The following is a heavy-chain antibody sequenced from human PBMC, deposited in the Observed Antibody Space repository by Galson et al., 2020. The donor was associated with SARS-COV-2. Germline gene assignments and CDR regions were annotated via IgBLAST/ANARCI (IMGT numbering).Heavy chain of an antibody. J-gene: IGHJ4*02. D-gene: IGHD6-13*01. CDR3: ARGYYSSSWYGTIPFDY. Sequence: SETLSLTCAVYGGSFSGYYWSWIRQPPGKGLEWIGEINHSGSTKYNPSLKSRVTISVDTSKNQFSLKLSSVTAADTAVYYCARGYYSSSWYGTIPFDYWGQVTLVTVSS. CDR1: GGSFSGYY. V-gene: IGHV4-34*01. CDR2: INHSGST.